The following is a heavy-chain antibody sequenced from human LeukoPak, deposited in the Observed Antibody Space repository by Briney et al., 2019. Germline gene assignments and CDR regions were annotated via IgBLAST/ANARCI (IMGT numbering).Heavy chain of an antibody. CDR1: GFIFSNYE. D-gene: IGHD1-26*01. CDR3: ARDVEPDAFDI. V-gene: IGHV3-48*03. J-gene: IGHJ3*02. Sequence: GGSLRLSCAASGFIFSNYEMNWVCQAPGKGLEWVSYISSSGSSIYYADSVKGRFTISRDNAKNSLYLQMNSLRAEDTAVYYCARDVEPDAFDIWGQGTMVTVSS. CDR2: ISSSGSSI.